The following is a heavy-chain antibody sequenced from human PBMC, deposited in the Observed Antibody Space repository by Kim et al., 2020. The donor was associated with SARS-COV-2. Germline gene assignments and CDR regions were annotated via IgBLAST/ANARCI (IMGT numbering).Heavy chain of an antibody. D-gene: IGHD5-12*01. J-gene: IGHJ5*02. CDR1: GGSISSYY. Sequence: SETLSLTCTVSGGSISSYYWSWIRQPPGKGLEWIGYIYYSGSTNYNPSLKSRVTISVDTSKNQFSLKLSSVTAADTAVYYCARLYRGYSGYDSPGPNWFDPWGQGTLVTVSS. V-gene: IGHV4-59*08. CDR3: ARLYRGYSGYDSPGPNWFDP. CDR2: IYYSGST.